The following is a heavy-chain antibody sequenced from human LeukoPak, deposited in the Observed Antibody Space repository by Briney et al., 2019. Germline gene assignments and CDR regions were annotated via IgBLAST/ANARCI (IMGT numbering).Heavy chain of an antibody. CDR1: GFTFSSYA. V-gene: IGHV3-23*01. Sequence: GGSLRLSCVASGFTFSSYAMSWVRQAPGKGLEWVSAISGSGGSTYYADSVKGRFTISRDNSKNTLYLQMNSLRAEDTAVYYCAKGGLIGGWKLYCFDYWGQGTLVTVSS. CDR2: ISGSGGST. CDR3: AKGGLIGGWKLYCFDY. D-gene: IGHD6-19*01. J-gene: IGHJ4*02.